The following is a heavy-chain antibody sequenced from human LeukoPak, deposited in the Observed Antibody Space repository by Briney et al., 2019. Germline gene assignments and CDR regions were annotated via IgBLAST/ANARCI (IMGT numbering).Heavy chain of an antibody. CDR2: ISSSSSYI. V-gene: IGHV3-21*01. D-gene: IGHD2-21*01. CDR3: ARGSVVGMDV. J-gene: IGHJ6*02. CDR1: GFTFSSCS. Sequence: PGGSLRLSCAASGFTFSSCSMNWVRQAPGKGLEWVSSISSSSSYIYYADSVKGRFTISRDNAKNSLYLQMNSLRAEDTAVYYCARGSVVGMDVWGQGTTVTVSS.